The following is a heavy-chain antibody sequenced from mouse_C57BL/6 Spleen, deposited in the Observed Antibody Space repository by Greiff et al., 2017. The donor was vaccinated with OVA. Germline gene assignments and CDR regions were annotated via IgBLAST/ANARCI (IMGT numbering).Heavy chain of an antibody. CDR2: INYDGSST. D-gene: IGHD1-1*01. J-gene: IGHJ1*03. Sequence: VQLQESEGGLVQPGSSMKLSCTASGFTFSDYYMAWVRQVPEKGLEWVANINYDGSSTYYLDSLKSRFIISRDNAKNILYLQMSSLKSEDTATYYCARVEGDYYGSRDWYFDVWGTGTTVTVSS. CDR3: ARVEGDYYGSRDWYFDV. V-gene: IGHV5-16*01. CDR1: GFTFSDYY.